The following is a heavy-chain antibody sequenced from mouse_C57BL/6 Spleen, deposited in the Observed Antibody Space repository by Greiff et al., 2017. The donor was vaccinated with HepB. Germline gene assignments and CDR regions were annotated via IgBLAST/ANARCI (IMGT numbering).Heavy chain of an antibody. J-gene: IGHJ2*01. V-gene: IGHV1-55*01. CDR2: IYPGSGST. Sequence: QVQLQQPGAELVKPGASVKMSCKASGYTFTSYWITWVKQRPGQGLEWIGDIYPGSGSTNYNEKFKSKATLTVDTSSRTAYMQLSSLTSEDSAVYYCARPYDYDAYFDYWGQGTTLTVSS. CDR3: ARPYDYDAYFDY. D-gene: IGHD2-4*01. CDR1: GYTFTSYW.